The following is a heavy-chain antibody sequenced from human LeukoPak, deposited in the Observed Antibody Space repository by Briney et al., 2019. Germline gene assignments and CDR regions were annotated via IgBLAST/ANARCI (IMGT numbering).Heavy chain of an antibody. V-gene: IGHV1-2*06. Sequence: ASVNVSCKASGYTFTGYYMHWVRQAPGQGLEWMGRINPNSGATNYAQNFQGRVTMTRDMSITTAYMELSRLTFDDTAVYYCARDYDYTGRSASDIWGQGTMVTVSS. D-gene: IGHD3-3*01. J-gene: IGHJ3*02. CDR1: GYTFTGYY. CDR2: INPNSGAT. CDR3: ARDYDYTGRSASDI.